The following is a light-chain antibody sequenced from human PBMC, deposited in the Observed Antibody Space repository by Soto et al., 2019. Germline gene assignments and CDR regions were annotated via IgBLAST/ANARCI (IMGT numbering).Light chain of an antibody. J-gene: IGLJ2*01. CDR2: LNSDGSH. CDR1: SGHSSYA. CDR3: QTWGTGIQG. Sequence: QAVVTQSPSASASLGASVRLTCTLTSGHSSYAIAWHQQQPEKGPRYLMKLNSDGSHSKGDRIPYRFSGFSSGAERYLTIPSLQSEDEADYYCQTWGTGIQGFGGGTKLTVL. V-gene: IGLV4-69*01.